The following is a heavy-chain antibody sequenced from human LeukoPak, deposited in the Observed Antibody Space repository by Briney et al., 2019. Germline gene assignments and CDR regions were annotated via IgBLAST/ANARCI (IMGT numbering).Heavy chain of an antibody. Sequence: ASVKVSCKASGYTFTSYAMHWVRQAPGQRLEWMGWINAGNGNTKYSQKFQGRVTITRDTSASTAYMELSSLRSEDTAVYYCARPPTPYGDWTYYFDYWGQGTLVTVSS. CDR2: INAGNGNT. D-gene: IGHD4-17*01. CDR1: GYTFTSYA. CDR3: ARPPTPYGDWTYYFDY. J-gene: IGHJ4*02. V-gene: IGHV1-3*01.